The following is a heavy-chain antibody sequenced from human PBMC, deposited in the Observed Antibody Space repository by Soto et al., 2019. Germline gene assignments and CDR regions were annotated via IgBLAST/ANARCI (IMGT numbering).Heavy chain of an antibody. V-gene: IGHV3-15*01. Sequence: GSLRLSCAASGFTFSNAWMSWVRQAPGKGLEWVGRIKSKTDGGTTDYAAPVKGRFTISRDDSKNTLYLQMNSLKTEDTAVYYCTTDLWPDYVGPYWGQGTLVTVSS. D-gene: IGHD4-17*01. CDR3: TTDLWPDYVGPY. CDR1: GFTFSNAW. CDR2: IKSKTDGGTT. J-gene: IGHJ4*02.